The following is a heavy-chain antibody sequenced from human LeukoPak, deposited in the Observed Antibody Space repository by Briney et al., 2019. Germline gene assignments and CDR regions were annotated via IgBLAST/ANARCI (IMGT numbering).Heavy chain of an antibody. CDR3: ARRMSTSGGSWFDL. V-gene: IGHV4-59*08. CDR2: NYHSGTS. Sequence: SETLSLTCIVSGDSLNSSIWCWIWHPPQKGVGRSWYNYHSGTSNDNPSLSGGVTISVDTSKHEVALKLSSVSAADTAVYFCARRMSTSGGSWFDLWGQGILVTVAS. D-gene: IGHD2-15*01. J-gene: IGHJ5*02. CDR1: GDSLNSSI.